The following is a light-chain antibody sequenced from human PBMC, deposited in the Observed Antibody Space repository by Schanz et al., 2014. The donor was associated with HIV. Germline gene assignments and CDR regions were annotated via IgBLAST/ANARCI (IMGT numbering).Light chain of an antibody. Sequence: QPVLTQSPSASASLGASVKLTCTLSSGHSSYAIAWHQQQPEKGPRYLMKLNSDGSHSKGDGIPDRFSGSSSGAERFLTISSLQSEDEADYYCQTWGAGFWVFGAGTKLTVL. CDR1: SGHSSYA. J-gene: IGLJ1*01. CDR2: LNSDGSH. V-gene: IGLV4-69*01. CDR3: QTWGAGFWV.